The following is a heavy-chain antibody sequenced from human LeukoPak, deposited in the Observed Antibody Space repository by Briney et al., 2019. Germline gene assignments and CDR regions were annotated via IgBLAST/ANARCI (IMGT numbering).Heavy chain of an antibody. CDR2: IIPIFGTA. J-gene: IGHJ4*02. V-gene: IGHV1-69*06. D-gene: IGHD3-22*01. Sequence: EASVTVSCKASGGTFSSYAISWVRQAPGQGLEWMGGIIPIFGTANYAQKFQGRVTITADKSTSTAYMELSSLRSEDTAVYYCARAMYYYDSSGYYYGNDYWGQGTLVTVSS. CDR1: GGTFSSYA. CDR3: ARAMYYYDSSGYYYGNDY.